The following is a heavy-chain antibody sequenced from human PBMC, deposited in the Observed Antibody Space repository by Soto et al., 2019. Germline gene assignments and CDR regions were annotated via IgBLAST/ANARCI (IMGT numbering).Heavy chain of an antibody. V-gene: IGHV3-74*01. CDR2: VDSDGRGT. J-gene: IGHJ4*02. CDR3: GTVVDH. Sequence: EVQLVESGGDSVQPGGSLSLSCVASGITLTNYWMNWVRQVPGKGLVWIARVDSDGRGTSYADFVKGRVTISRDSAKHTLYLQMNSLRVEDTSMYYCGTVVDHWGPGIPVTVSS. CDR1: GITLTNYW.